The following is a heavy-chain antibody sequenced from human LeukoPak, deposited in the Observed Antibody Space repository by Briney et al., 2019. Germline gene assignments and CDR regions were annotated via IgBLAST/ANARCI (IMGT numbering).Heavy chain of an antibody. V-gene: IGHV3-23*01. Sequence: GGSLRLSCAASGFTFSNYAMSWVRQAPGKGLEWVSGISGNGDSTYYAASLKGRFTVARDNSNNMLHLQLNSLRAEDTAVFYCAVYTYYYDSSGHYPDYWGQGTLVTVSS. CDR2: ISGNGDST. CDR1: GFTFSNYA. CDR3: AVYTYYYDSSGHYPDY. J-gene: IGHJ4*02. D-gene: IGHD3-22*01.